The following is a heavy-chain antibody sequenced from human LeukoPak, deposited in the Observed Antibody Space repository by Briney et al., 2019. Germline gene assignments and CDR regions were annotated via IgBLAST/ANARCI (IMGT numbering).Heavy chain of an antibody. CDR3: ARRPRYYGIDV. J-gene: IGHJ6*02. Sequence: SETLSLTCTVSGGSISSYYWSWIRQPPGKGLEWIGYIYYSGSTNYNPSLKSRVTISVDTSKNQFSLKLSSVTAADTAVYYCARRPRYYGIDVWGQGTTVTVSS. CDR2: IYYSGST. V-gene: IGHV4-59*08. CDR1: GGSISSYY.